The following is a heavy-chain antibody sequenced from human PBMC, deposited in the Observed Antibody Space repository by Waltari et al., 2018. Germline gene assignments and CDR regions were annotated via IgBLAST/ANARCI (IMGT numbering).Heavy chain of an antibody. J-gene: IGHJ3*02. Sequence: QVQLQESGPGLVKHSETLSLTCSVSGGSISSGRYYWTWIRQPAGKGLEWIGRIYTRCSVHYNPSLRDRLTMSVYPSNNQFSLKLSSVAAADPAVDYCARDPPPFADAFDILCQGTIVTVSS. CDR3: ARDPPPFADAFDI. D-gene: IGHD3-16*01. V-gene: IGHV4-61*02. CDR2: IYTRCSV. CDR1: GGSISSGRYY.